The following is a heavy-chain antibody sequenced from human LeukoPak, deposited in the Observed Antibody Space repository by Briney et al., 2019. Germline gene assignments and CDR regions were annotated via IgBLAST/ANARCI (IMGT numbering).Heavy chain of an antibody. CDR1: GYTFTGYY. V-gene: IGHV1-2*02. CDR3: ARTTGTLGEQLAPYYYYYGMDV. J-gene: IGHJ6*02. Sequence: ASVKVSCKASGYTFTGYYMHWVRQAPGQGVEWMGWINPNSGGTNYAQKFQGRVTMTRDTSISTAYMELSRLRSDDTAVYYCARTTGTLGEQLAPYYYYYGMDVWGQGTTVTVSS. D-gene: IGHD6-6*01. CDR2: INPNSGGT.